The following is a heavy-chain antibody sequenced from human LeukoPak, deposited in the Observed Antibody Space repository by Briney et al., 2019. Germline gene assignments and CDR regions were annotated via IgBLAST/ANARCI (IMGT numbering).Heavy chain of an antibody. Sequence: SGTLSLTCAVSGGSISSSNWWSWVRQPPGKRLEWIGEIYHSGSTNYNPSLKSRVTISVDKSKNQFSLKLSSVTAADTAVYYCARAVGSGSFQTYYYYMDVWGKGTTVTISS. CDR3: ARAVGSGSFQTYYYYMDV. D-gene: IGHD3-10*01. CDR1: GGSISSSNW. V-gene: IGHV4-4*02. CDR2: IYHSGST. J-gene: IGHJ6*03.